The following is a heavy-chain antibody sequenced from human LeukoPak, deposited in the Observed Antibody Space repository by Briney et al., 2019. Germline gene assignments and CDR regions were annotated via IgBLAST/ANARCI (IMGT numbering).Heavy chain of an antibody. Sequence: TGGSLRLSCAASGFTFSIYGMHWVRQAPGKGLEWVAFIRYDGSNKYYADSVKGRFTISRDNSKNTLYLQMNSLRAEDTAVYYCAKDGAAYDSSGYYYQDWGQGTLVTVSS. J-gene: IGHJ1*01. CDR1: GFTFSIYG. D-gene: IGHD3-22*01. V-gene: IGHV3-30*02. CDR3: AKDGAAYDSSGYYYQD. CDR2: IRYDGSNK.